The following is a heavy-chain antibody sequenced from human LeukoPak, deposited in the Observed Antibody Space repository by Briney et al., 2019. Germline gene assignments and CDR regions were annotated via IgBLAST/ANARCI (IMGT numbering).Heavy chain of an antibody. J-gene: IGHJ4*02. CDR3: ARERHSSSWYALHY. CDR2: IWYDGSNK. D-gene: IGHD6-13*01. CDR1: GFTFSSYS. Sequence: GRSLRLSCAASGFTFSSYSMHWVRQAPGKGLEWVAVIWYDGSNKYYADSVKGRFTISRDNSKNTLYLQMNSLRAEDTAVYYCARERHSSSWYALHYWGQGTLVTVSS. V-gene: IGHV3-33*01.